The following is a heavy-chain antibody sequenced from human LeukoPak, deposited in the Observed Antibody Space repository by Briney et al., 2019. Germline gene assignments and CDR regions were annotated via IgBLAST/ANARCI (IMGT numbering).Heavy chain of an antibody. CDR2: ISSNGGST. CDR1: GFTFSSYA. V-gene: IGHV3-64*01. Sequence: GGSLRLSCAASGFTFSSYAVHWVRQAPGKGLEYVSAISSNGGSTYYANSVKGRFTISRDNSKNTLYLQMGSLRAEDMAVYYCARAGRVYYYYGMDVWGQGTTVTVSS. CDR3: ARAGRVYYYYGMDV. J-gene: IGHJ6*02.